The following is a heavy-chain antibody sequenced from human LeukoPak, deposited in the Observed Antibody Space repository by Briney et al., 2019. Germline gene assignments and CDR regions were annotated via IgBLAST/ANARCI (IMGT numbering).Heavy chain of an antibody. D-gene: IGHD2-15*01. CDR3: AITTSVVVVAATFDY. CDR1: GGTFSSYA. Sequence: SVKVSCKASGGTFSSYAISWVRQAPGQGLEWMGGIIPIFGTANYAQKFQGRVTITADKSTSTAYMELSSLRSEDTAVYYCAITTSVVVVAATFDYWGQGTLVTVSS. J-gene: IGHJ4*02. V-gene: IGHV1-69*06. CDR2: IIPIFGTA.